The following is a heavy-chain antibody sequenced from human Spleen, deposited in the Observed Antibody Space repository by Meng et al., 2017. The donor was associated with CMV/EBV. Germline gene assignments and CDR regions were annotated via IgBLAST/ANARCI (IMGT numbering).Heavy chain of an antibody. V-gene: IGHV4-39*01. CDR1: GGSISSSSYY. J-gene: IGHJ4*02. D-gene: IGHD3-3*01. CDR3: ARQPIFGVVIMESYFDY. Sequence: GSLRLSCTVSGGSISSSSYYWGWIRQPPGKGLEWIGSIYYSGSTYYNPSLKSRVTISVDTSKNQFSLKLSSVTAADTAVYYCARQPIFGVVIMESYFDYWGQGTLVTVS. CDR2: IYYSGST.